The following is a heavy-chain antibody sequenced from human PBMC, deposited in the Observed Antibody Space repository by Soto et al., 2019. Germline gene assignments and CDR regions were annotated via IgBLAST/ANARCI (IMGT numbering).Heavy chain of an antibody. CDR1: GYTFIDFG. CDR2: ITPYNGNA. V-gene: IGHV1-18*04. J-gene: IGHJ4*02. D-gene: IGHD1-26*01. CDR3: ARARMFSGAHHDY. Sequence: ASVKVSCKASGYTFIDFGINWVRQAPGQGLEWMGWITPYNGNANYPQKHQDRLTITTDTSTNTAYLELRSLRSDDTAVYFCARARMFSGAHHDYWGQGTRVTV.